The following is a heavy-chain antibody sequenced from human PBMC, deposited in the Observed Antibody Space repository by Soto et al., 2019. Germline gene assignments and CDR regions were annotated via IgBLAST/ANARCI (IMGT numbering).Heavy chain of an antibody. J-gene: IGHJ6*02. D-gene: IGHD1-1*01. CDR2: ISYDGSNK. Sequence: PGRSLRLSCAASGFTFSSYAMHWVRQAPGKGLEWVAVISYDGSNKYYADSVKGRFTISRDNSKNTLYLQMNSLRAEDTAVYYCAREVQSASGYYYGMDVWGQGTTVTVSS. CDR1: GFTFSSYA. V-gene: IGHV3-30-3*01. CDR3: AREVQSASGYYYGMDV.